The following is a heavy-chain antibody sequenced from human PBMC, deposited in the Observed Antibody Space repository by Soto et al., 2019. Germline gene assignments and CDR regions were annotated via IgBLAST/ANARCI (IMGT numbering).Heavy chain of an antibody. J-gene: IGHJ6*02. CDR2: INPGDSDT. D-gene: IGHD6-13*01. Sequence: EVQLVQSGAEVKKPGESLKISCKGSGYNFITMWIGWVRQMPGKGLEWMGIINPGDSDTRYSPAFQGQVTMSVDKSISTAYLHWSSLKASDTAIYYCARHRSWANGIDVWGQGTTVSVSS. CDR1: GYNFITMW. V-gene: IGHV5-51*01. CDR3: ARHRSWANGIDV.